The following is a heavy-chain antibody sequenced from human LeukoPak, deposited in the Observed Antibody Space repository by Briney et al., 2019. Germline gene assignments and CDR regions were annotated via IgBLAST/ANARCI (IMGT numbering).Heavy chain of an antibody. CDR2: IWYDGSNK. D-gene: IGHD6-19*01. CDR3: AKAAYSSGWFYFDY. Sequence: GGSLRLSCAASGFTFSSYGMHWVRQAPGKGLEWVAVIWYDGSNKYYADSVKGRFTISRDNSKNTLYLQMNSLRAEDTAVYYCAKAAYSSGWFYFDYWGRGTLVTVSS. J-gene: IGHJ4*02. CDR1: GFTFSSYG. V-gene: IGHV3-33*06.